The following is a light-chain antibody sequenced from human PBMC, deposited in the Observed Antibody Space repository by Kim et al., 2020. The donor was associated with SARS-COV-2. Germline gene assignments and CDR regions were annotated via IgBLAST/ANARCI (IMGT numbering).Light chain of an antibody. CDR2: GAS. Sequence: EIVMTQSPATLSVSPGERATLSCRASQSVSSNLAWYQRKPGQAPRLLIYGASTRATGFPARFSGSGSGTEFTLTISSLQSEDFAVYYCQQYNNWPLTFGPGTKVDIK. CDR1: QSVSSN. V-gene: IGKV3-15*01. CDR3: QQYNNWPLT. J-gene: IGKJ3*01.